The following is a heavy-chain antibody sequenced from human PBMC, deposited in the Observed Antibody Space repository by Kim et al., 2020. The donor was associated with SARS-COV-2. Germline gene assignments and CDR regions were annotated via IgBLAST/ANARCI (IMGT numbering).Heavy chain of an antibody. D-gene: IGHD3-10*01. Sequence: GGSLRLSCATSGFTFRSYAMSWVRQAPGKGLEWVSAIGGTAGDTFYADSVKGRFTISRDDAKNTLYLQMNILTAEDTAVYYCAKDGTLWFGELSLFDSWGQGTPVTVSS. CDR2: IGGTAGDT. CDR3: AKDGTLWFGELSLFDS. V-gene: IGHV3-23*01. CDR1: GFTFRSYA. J-gene: IGHJ5*01.